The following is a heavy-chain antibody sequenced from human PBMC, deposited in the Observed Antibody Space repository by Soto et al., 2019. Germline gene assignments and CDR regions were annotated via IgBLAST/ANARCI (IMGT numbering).Heavy chain of an antibody. J-gene: IGHJ5*02. CDR2: ISYDGSDK. D-gene: IGHD3-16*01. Sequence: PGGSLRLSCAGSGFTFSSYGMHWVRQAPGKGLEWVAVISYDGSDKYYGDSVKGRFTISRDDSKNTLYLQMNSLRVEDTAIYYCAKTAGYDYGWGSSGLDP. CDR3: AKTAGYDYGWGSSGLDP. CDR1: GFTFSSYG. V-gene: IGHV3-30*18.